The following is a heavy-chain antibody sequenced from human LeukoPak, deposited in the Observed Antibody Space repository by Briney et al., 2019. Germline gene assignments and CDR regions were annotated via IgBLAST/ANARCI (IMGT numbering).Heavy chain of an antibody. J-gene: IGHJ4*02. D-gene: IGHD4-11*01. Sequence: GGSLRLSCAASGFTFDDYAMHWVRQAPGKGLEWVSGISWNSGSIGYADSVKGRFTISRDNAKNTLYLQIDSLRAEDTAVYYCARGRNGPFDYWGQGTLVTVSS. V-gene: IGHV3-9*01. CDR3: ARGRNGPFDY. CDR2: ISWNSGSI. CDR1: GFTFDDYA.